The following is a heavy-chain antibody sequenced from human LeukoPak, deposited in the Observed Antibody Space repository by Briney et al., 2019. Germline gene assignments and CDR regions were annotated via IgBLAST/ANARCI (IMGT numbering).Heavy chain of an antibody. CDR1: GFTFSTYS. J-gene: IGHJ4*02. D-gene: IGHD6-25*01. Sequence: GGSLRLSCAASGFTFSTYSVNWVRQAPGKGLEWVSYISSSSGTIYYADSVQGRFTISRDNAKNSLYLQMNSLRAEDTAVYYCARRITASGKHYFDHWGQGTLVTVSS. CDR2: ISSSSGTI. V-gene: IGHV3-48*01. CDR3: ARRITASGKHYFDH.